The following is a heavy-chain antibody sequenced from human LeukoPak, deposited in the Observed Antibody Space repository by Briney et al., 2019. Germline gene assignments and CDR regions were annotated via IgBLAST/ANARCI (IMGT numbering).Heavy chain of an antibody. CDR1: GFTFDDYG. CDR3: ARDTDSGSYGGGFPL. V-gene: IGHV3-20*04. CDR2: INWNGRST. Sequence: GGSMRLSCAASGFTFDDYGMSWVRQAPGKGLEWVSGINWNGRSTGYADSVKGRFTISRDNAKNSLYLQMNSLRAEDTALYYCARDTDSGSYGGGFPLWGQGTLVTVSS. J-gene: IGHJ4*02. D-gene: IGHD1-26*01.